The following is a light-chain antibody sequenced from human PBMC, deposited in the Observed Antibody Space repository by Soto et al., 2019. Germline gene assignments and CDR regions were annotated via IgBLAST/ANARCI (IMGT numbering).Light chain of an antibody. V-gene: IGKV3-20*01. J-gene: IGKJ2*01. CDR2: GAS. Sequence: EIVLTQSPGTLSLSPGERATLSCRASQSVSSSYLAWYQQKPGQAPRLLIYGASSRATGIPDRFSGSGSGTDFTLTISRLEPEEFAVYYCQQYGSSPYTFGQGNKLEIE. CDR3: QQYGSSPYT. CDR1: QSVSSSY.